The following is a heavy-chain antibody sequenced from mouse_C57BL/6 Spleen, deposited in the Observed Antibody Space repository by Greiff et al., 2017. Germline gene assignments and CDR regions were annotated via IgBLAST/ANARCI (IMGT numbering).Heavy chain of an antibody. CDR1: GYTFTSYW. CDR2: IYPGDSDT. Sequence: EVQLQESGTVLARPGASVKMSCKTSGYTFTSYWMHWVQQRPGQGLEWIGAIYPGDSDTSYNQKFNGKANLTADTSASTSYMKLSILANEDSAVYYGTKKDYGYDLDYWGQGTTLTVSS. V-gene: IGHV1-5*01. J-gene: IGHJ2*01. D-gene: IGHD2-14*01. CDR3: TKKDYGYDLDY.